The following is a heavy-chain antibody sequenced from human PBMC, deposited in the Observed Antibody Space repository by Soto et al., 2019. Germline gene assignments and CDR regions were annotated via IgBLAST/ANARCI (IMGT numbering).Heavy chain of an antibody. V-gene: IGHV3-33*01. D-gene: IGHD4-17*01. CDR3: AREIYDDYDWVAFDI. CDR2: IWYEGSNK. J-gene: IGHJ3*02. Sequence: QVQLVESGGGVVQPGRSLRLSCAASGFTFSSYGMHWVRQAPGKGQEWVAVIWYEGSNKYYADSVKGRFTISRDNSKNPLYLQTHSLRDEDTAVYYCAREIYDDYDWVAFDIWGQGTTVTVSS. CDR1: GFTFSSYG.